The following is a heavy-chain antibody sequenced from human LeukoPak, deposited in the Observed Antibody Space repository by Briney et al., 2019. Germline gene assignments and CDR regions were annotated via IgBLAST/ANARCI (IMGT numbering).Heavy chain of an antibody. V-gene: IGHV3-48*04. D-gene: IGHD3-16*01. CDR1: GFTFSSYS. J-gene: IGHJ6*03. Sequence: SGGSLRLSCAASGFTFSSYSMNWVRQAPGKGLEWVSYISSSSSTIYYADSVKGRFTISRDNAKNSLFLQMNSLRAEDTAMYYCARDISWGLSNYYYYMDVWGKGTTVTISS. CDR2: ISSSSSTI. CDR3: ARDISWGLSNYYYYMDV.